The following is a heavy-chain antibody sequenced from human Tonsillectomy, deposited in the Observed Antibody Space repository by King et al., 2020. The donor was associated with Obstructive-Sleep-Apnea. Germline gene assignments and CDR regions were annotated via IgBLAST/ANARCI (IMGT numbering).Heavy chain of an antibody. D-gene: IGHD1-1*01. V-gene: IGHV4-4*07. Sequence: VQLQESGPVLVKTSETLSLSCTVSGGSIWGYDWTWIRQSAEKGLEWICRIYSGWSTNYNPSLKSRFTMSGDTSKNQFSLKLNSVTAADTAVYYCARENWPYDYWGQGTLVTVSS. CDR3: ARENWPYDY. J-gene: IGHJ4*02. CDR1: GGSIWGYD. CDR2: IYSGWST.